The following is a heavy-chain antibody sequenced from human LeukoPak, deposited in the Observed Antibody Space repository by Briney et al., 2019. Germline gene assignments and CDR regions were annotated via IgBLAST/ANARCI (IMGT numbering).Heavy chain of an antibody. CDR2: ISSSSSTI. J-gene: IGHJ4*02. CDR3: ARGDYDYVWGSYRYYYFDY. CDR1: GFTFSSYS. V-gene: IGHV3-48*01. Sequence: GGSLRLSCAASGFTFSSYSMNWIRQAPGKGLEWVSYISSSSSTIYYADSVKGRFTISRDNAKNSLYLQMNSLRAEDTAVYYCARGDYDYVWGSYRYYYFDYWGQGTLVTVSS. D-gene: IGHD3-16*02.